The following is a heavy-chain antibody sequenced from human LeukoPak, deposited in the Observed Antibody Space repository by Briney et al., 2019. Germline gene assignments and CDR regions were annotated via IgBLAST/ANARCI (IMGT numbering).Heavy chain of an antibody. D-gene: IGHD2-15*01. CDR2: IYYSGST. Sequence: SETLSLTCTVSGGSISSGSYYWSWIRQPPGKGLEWIGYIYYSGSTNYNPSLKSRVTISVDTSKNQFSLKLSSVTAADTAVYYCTSSIPYTRYCSGGSCYSPRYYFDYWGQGTLVTVSS. J-gene: IGHJ4*02. V-gene: IGHV4-61*01. CDR1: GGSISSGSYY. CDR3: TSSIPYTRYCSGGSCYSPRYYFDY.